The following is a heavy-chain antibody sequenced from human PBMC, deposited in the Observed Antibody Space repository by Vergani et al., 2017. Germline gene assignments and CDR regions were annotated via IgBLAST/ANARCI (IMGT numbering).Heavy chain of an antibody. CDR3: ARITMVRGVIPTKDY. Sequence: EVQLVESGGDLVKPGGSLRLSCAASGFTFSSYSMNWVRQAPGKGLEWVSSISSSSSYIYYADSVKGRFTISRDNAKNSLYLQMNSLRAEDTAVYYCARITMVRGVIPTKDYWGQGTLVTVSS. V-gene: IGHV3-21*01. J-gene: IGHJ4*02. CDR1: GFTFSSYS. D-gene: IGHD3-10*01. CDR2: ISSSSSYI.